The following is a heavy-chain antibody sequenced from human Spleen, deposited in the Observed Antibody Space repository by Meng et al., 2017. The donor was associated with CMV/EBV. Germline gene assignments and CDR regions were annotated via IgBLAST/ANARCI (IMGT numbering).Heavy chain of an antibody. V-gene: IGHV3-74*01. Sequence: CAASGFNFRSCWMEWDRQGPGEGLVWVARINSDGSSTSYADSVKGRFTISRDNAKNTLFLQMNSLRAEETAVYYYTRSPYSNSPFDFWGQGTLVTVSS. J-gene: IGHJ4*02. CDR3: TRSPYSNSPFDF. CDR1: GFNFRSCW. D-gene: IGHD6-6*01. CDR2: INSDGSST.